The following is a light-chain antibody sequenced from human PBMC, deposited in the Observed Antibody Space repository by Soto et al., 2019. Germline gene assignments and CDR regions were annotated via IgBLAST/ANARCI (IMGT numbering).Light chain of an antibody. CDR1: ISDVGGYDY. Sequence: QSALAQPASVSGSPGQSITISCTGTISDVGGYDYVSWYQQHPGKAPKLMIYDVSNRPSGVSNRFSGSKSGNTASLTISGLQADDEADHYCSSYTPSTTYVFGTGTKVTVL. J-gene: IGLJ1*01. V-gene: IGLV2-14*01. CDR3: SSYTPSTTYV. CDR2: DVS.